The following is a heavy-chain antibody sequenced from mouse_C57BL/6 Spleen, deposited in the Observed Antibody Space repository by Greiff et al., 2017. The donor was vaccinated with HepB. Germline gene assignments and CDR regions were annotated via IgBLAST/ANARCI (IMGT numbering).Heavy chain of an antibody. D-gene: IGHD4-1*01. J-gene: IGHJ2*01. V-gene: IGHV1-26*01. Sequence: EVQLQQSGPELVKPGASVKISCKASGYTFTDYYMNWVKQSHGKSLEWIGDIIPNNGGTSYNQKFKGKATLTVDKSSSTDYMELRSLTSEDTAVYYCARGVTGASANFDYWGQGTTLTVSS. CDR1: GYTFTDYY. CDR2: IIPNNGGT. CDR3: ARGVTGASANFDY.